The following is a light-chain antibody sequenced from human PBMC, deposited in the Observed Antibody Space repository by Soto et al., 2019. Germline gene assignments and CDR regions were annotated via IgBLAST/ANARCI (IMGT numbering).Light chain of an antibody. CDR2: GAF. Sequence: EIVLTQSPATLSVSPGERATLYCRTSQSVGSNLAWYQQKPGQAPRLLIYGAFIRAPGFPVTFRGTGSGSDFTLTISSLQSEDVALYYCQQYDKWPYTFGQGTNLEIK. CDR1: QSVGSN. V-gene: IGKV3-15*01. J-gene: IGKJ2*01. CDR3: QQYDKWPYT.